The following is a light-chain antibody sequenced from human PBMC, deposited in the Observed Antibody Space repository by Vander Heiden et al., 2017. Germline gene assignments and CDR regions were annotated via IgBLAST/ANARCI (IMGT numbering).Light chain of an antibody. CDR1: QGITDN. V-gene: IGKV1-17*01. J-gene: IGKJ1*01. CDR3: LQYNAYPLT. Sequence: DIQMTQSPSSLSASVGDRVTVTCRASQGITDNLQWYQQKPGKAPKRLIYAASRLHSGIPSRFSGSGSGTDFTITISSLQPEDFATYYCLQYNAYPLTFGQGTKVEIK. CDR2: AAS.